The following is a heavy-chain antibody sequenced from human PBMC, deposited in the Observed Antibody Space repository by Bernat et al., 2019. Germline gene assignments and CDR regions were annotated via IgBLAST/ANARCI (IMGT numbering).Heavy chain of an antibody. CDR3: VNRNDYGDYDWSVDV. D-gene: IGHD4-17*01. CDR1: GFTFSSYA. V-gene: IGHV3-64D*06. Sequence: EVQLVESGGGLVQPGGSLRLSCSASGFTFSSYAMHWVRQAPGKGLEYVSAISSNGGSTDYAEAVKGRFTISRDKSKNTLYLQMSSLRAEDTAVDYCVNRNDYGDYDWSVDVWGQETTVTVSS. CDR2: ISSNGGST. J-gene: IGHJ6*02.